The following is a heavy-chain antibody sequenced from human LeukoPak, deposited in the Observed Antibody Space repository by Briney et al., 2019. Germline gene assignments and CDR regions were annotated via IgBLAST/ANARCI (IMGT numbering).Heavy chain of an antibody. CDR3: ARVGPRSKYSSSWYFDY. CDR1: GFTFSDYY. Sequence: GGSLRLSCAASGFTFSDYYMSWIRQAPGKGLEWVSYISSSGSTICYADSVKGRFTISRDNAKNSLYLQMNSLRAEDTAVYYCARVGPRSKYSSSWYFDYWGQGTLVTVSS. D-gene: IGHD6-13*01. V-gene: IGHV3-11*01. CDR2: ISSSGSTI. J-gene: IGHJ4*02.